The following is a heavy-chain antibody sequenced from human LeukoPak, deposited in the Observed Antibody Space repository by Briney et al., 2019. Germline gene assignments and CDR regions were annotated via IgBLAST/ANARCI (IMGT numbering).Heavy chain of an antibody. D-gene: IGHD5-18*01. V-gene: IGHV3-23*01. J-gene: IGHJ4*02. CDR3: AKVPAGLRIQLWLSRYYFDY. Sequence: GGSLRLSCAASGFTFSSYAMSWVRQAPGKGLEWVSAISGSGGSTYYADSVKGRFTISRDSSKNTLYLQMNSLRAEDTAVYYCAKVPAGLRIQLWLSRYYFDYWGQGTLVTVSS. CDR2: ISGSGGST. CDR1: GFTFSSYA.